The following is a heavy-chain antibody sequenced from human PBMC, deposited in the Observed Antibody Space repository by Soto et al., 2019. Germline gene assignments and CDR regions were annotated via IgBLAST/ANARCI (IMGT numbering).Heavy chain of an antibody. CDR1: GGSISSYY. D-gene: IGHD2-15*01. Sequence: QVQLQESGPGLVKPSETLSLTCTVSGGSISSYYWSWIRQPAGKGLERIGRIYTSGSTNYNPSLKSRVTMSVDTSKNQFSLKLSSVTAADTAVYYCARDRCHSLRSCEPGWFDPWGQGTLVTVSS. CDR3: ARDRCHSLRSCEPGWFDP. J-gene: IGHJ5*02. CDR2: IYTSGST. V-gene: IGHV4-4*07.